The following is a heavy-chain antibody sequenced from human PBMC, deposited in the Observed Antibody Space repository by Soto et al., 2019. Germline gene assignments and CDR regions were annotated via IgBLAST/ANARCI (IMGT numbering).Heavy chain of an antibody. D-gene: IGHD3-16*02. V-gene: IGHV1-69*01. J-gene: IGHJ6*02. CDR1: GGTFSSYA. Sequence: QVQLVQSGAEVKKPGSSVKVSCKASGGTFSSYAISWVRQAPGQGLEWMGGIIPIFGTANYAQKFQGRVTITADESTSTGYMVLGSLRAEDTAVYYCARVGGDDYVWGSYRSRDYYGMDVWGQGTTVTVSS. CDR2: IIPIFGTA. CDR3: ARVGGDDYVWGSYRSRDYYGMDV.